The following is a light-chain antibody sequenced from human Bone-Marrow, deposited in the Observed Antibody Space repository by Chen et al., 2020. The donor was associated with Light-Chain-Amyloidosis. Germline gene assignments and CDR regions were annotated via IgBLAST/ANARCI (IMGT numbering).Light chain of an antibody. J-gene: IGLJ3*02. CDR3: QVWDRSSDRPV. CDR2: DDS. CDR1: NLGSPS. Sequence: SYVLTQPSSVSLAPGQTATIACGGNNLGSPSVPWYQQTPGQAPLLVVYDDSDRPSGIPERLAGSKSGKTATLTISRVEAGDEADYYCQVWDRSSDRPVFGGGTKLTVL. V-gene: IGLV3-21*02.